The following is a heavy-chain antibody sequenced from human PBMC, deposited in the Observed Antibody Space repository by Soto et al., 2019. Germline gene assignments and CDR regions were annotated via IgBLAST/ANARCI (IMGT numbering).Heavy chain of an antibody. D-gene: IGHD2-2*01. CDR2: IDKSGGDT. Sequence: GGSLRLSCAASGFTFTNYLMTWVRQAPGKGLEWVSSIDKSGGDTYYADSVKGRFTISRDNSKNTLYLQMNGLRAEDTALYYCAKDTYSSSWCFWGQGTLVTVSS. CDR1: GFTFTNYL. CDR3: AKDTYSSSWCF. J-gene: IGHJ4*02. V-gene: IGHV3-23*05.